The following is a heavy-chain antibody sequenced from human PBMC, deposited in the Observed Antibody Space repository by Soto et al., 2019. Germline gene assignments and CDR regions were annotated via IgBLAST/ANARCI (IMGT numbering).Heavy chain of an antibody. Sequence: QVQLVQSGTEVKKPGSSVKVSCKASGATFTRYTIDWVRQAPGQGLEWMGRIIPMLGIANYAQKFQGRVTITAAKSTSTAYMELSGVRSEDTAVYYCARGDCSGTSCYDYYYYCMDVWGKGTTVTVSS. CDR2: IIPMLGIA. CDR3: ARGDCSGTSCYDYYYYCMDV. D-gene: IGHD2-2*01. V-gene: IGHV1-69*02. J-gene: IGHJ6*03. CDR1: GATFTRYT.